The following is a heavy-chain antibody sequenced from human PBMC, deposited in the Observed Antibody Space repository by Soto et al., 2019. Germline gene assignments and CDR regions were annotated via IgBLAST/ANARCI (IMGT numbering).Heavy chain of an antibody. Sequence: EVQLVESGGGLVQPAGSLRLSCAASGFTFSDHYMDWVRQAPVKWLEWVGRINNKANSYTTAYAAPVNGRLIISRDDSKNSVFLQMHRLKTEDTAVYYWTRMRLGSSRSSDYWAQGILVTVSS. D-gene: IGHD6-19*01. CDR1: GFTFSDHY. CDR2: INNKANSYTT. CDR3: TRMRLGSSRSSDY. J-gene: IGHJ4*02. V-gene: IGHV3-72*01.